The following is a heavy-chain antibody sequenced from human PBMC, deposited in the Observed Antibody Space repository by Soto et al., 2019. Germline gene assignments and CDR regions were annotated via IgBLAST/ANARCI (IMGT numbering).Heavy chain of an antibody. D-gene: IGHD2-15*01. J-gene: IGHJ6*02. Sequence: SETLSLTCTVSGGSISSSSYYWGWIRQPPGKGLEWIGSIYYSGSTYYNPSLKSRVTISIDTSKNQFSLKLSSVTAADTAVYYCARVEVVVKTPSDYYYGMDVWGQGTTVTVSS. CDR1: GGSISSSSYY. CDR3: ARVEVVVKTPSDYYYGMDV. V-gene: IGHV4-39*01. CDR2: IYYSGST.